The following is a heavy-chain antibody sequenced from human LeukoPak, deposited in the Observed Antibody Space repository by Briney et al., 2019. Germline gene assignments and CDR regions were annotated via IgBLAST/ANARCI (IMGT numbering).Heavy chain of an antibody. CDR1: GFTFSSYG. D-gene: IGHD4-23*01. Sequence: GGSLRLSCAASGFTFSSYGMHWVRQAPGKGLEWVAFIRYDGSNKYYADSVKGRFTISRDNSKNTLYLQTNSLRAEDTAVYYCAKDRYGGNSVIFSEYFQHWGQGTLVTVSS. CDR2: IRYDGSNK. V-gene: IGHV3-30*02. CDR3: AKDRYGGNSVIFSEYFQH. J-gene: IGHJ1*01.